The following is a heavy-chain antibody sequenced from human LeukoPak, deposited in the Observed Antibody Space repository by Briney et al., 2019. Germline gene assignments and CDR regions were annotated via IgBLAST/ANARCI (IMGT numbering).Heavy chain of an antibody. CDR3: AKDLGRYRNNYFDC. CDR1: GFTFSSYA. D-gene: IGHD1-26*01. Sequence: GGSLRLSCAASGFTFSSYAMSWVRQAPEKGLEWVSTISGSGGGTYYADSVKGRFTISRDDSKSTLYLQMNSLRAEDTAVYYCAKDLGRYRNNYFDCWGQGTLITVS. CDR2: ISGSGGGT. V-gene: IGHV3-23*01. J-gene: IGHJ4*02.